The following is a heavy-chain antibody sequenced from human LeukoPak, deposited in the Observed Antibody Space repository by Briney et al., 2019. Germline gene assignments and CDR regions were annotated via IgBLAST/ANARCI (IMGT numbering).Heavy chain of an antibody. CDR1: GGSVSTIAYY. V-gene: IGHV4-39*01. D-gene: IGHD2-2*01. CDR3: VRLVGVPPAVDN. J-gene: IGHJ4*02. CDR2: IYNGEAT. Sequence: PSETLSLTCTVSGGSVSTIAYYWGWIRQPPGKGLGYLGYIYNGEATYYNPSLKSRVTISVDTSKNQFSLRLTSVTAADTAVYYCVRLVGVPPAVDNWGQGTLVTVSS.